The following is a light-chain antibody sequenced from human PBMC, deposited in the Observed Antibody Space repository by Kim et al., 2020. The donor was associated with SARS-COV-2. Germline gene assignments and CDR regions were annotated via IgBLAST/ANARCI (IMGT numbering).Light chain of an antibody. V-gene: IGKV1-5*03. J-gene: IGKJ2*01. CDR1: QSIGSW. Sequence: DIQMTQSPSTLSASIGDRVTIACRASQSIGSWLAWYQQKPGRAPKLLIYKASSLANGVPSRFSGSGSGTEFTLNISSLQPDDFATYYCQQYDYYPYTFGQGTKLEI. CDR2: KAS. CDR3: QQYDYYPYT.